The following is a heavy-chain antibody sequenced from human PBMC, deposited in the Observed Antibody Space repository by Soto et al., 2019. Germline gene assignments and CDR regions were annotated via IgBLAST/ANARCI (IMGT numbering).Heavy chain of an antibody. CDR2: IYNSEST. J-gene: IGHJ4*02. CDR1: GGSISSYY. V-gene: IGHV4-4*08. Sequence: SETLSLTCTVAGGSISSYYWSWIRQPPGKGLEWIGYIYNSESTNYNPSLRSRFTISRDNAKNSLYLQMNSLRAEDTAVYYCARDFLSLYYFDYWGQGTLVTVSS. CDR3: ARDFLSLYYFDY.